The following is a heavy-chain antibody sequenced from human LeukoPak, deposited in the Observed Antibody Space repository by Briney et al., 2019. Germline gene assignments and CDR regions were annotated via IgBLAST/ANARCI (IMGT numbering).Heavy chain of an antibody. V-gene: IGHV3-30*02. CDR3: AKEDRGPLEMSTIKGLVY. D-gene: IGHD5-24*01. CDR1: GFTFSSYG. Sequence: GGSLRLSCAVSGFTFSSYGMHWVRQAPGKGLEWVAFIRFDGSQKNYGDSANGRFTISRDNSKNILYLQMNSLRPEDTAVYYCAKEDRGPLEMSTIKGLVYWGQGTLVTVSS. CDR2: IRFDGSQK. J-gene: IGHJ4*02.